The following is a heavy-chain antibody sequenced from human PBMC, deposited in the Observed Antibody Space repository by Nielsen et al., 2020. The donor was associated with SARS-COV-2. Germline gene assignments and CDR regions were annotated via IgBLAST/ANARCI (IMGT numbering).Heavy chain of an antibody. D-gene: IGHD3-3*01. CDR2: ISGSGGST. J-gene: IGHJ6*02. V-gene: IGHV3-23*01. Sequence: WIRQPPGKGLEWVSAISGSGGSTYYADSVKGRFTISRDNSKNTLYLQMNSLRAEDTAVYYCARDLPYYDFWSGYYALGGMDVWGQGTTVTVSS. CDR3: ARDLPYYDFWSGYYALGGMDV.